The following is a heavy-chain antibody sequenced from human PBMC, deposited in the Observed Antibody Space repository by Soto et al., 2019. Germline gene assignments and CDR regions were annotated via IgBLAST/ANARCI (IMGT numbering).Heavy chain of an antibody. J-gene: IGHJ4*02. D-gene: IGHD6-13*01. CDR1: GFTVSSNY. CDR3: AHSSSWHYYFDY. Sequence: HPGGSLRLSCAASGFTVSSNYMSWVRQAPGKGLEWVSVIYSGGSTYYADSVKGRFTISRDNSKNTLYLQMNSLRAEDTAVYYCAHSSSWHYYFDYWGQGTLVTVS. CDR2: IYSGGST. V-gene: IGHV3-66*01.